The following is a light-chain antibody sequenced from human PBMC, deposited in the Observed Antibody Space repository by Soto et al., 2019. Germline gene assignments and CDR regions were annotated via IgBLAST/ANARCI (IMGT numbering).Light chain of an antibody. Sequence: EIVLTQSPGTLSLSPGERATLSCRASQSVSSTYLIWYQQKPGQAPRLLIYGASTRAAGIPARFSGSGSGTEFILTISSLQSEDFAFYYCQHYNTWPWTFGQGTKVDIK. V-gene: IGKV3-15*01. J-gene: IGKJ1*01. CDR3: QHYNTWPWT. CDR2: GAS. CDR1: QSVSSTY.